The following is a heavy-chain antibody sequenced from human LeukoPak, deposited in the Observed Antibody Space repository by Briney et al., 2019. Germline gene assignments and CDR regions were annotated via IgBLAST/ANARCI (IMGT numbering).Heavy chain of an antibody. V-gene: IGHV3-30-3*01. Sequence: GGSLRLSCAASGFTPSSYAMHWVRQAPGKGLEWVAVISYDGSNKYYADSVKGRFTISRDNSKNTLYLQMNSLRAEDTAVYYCARWGYGDYRFDYWGQGTLVTVSS. CDR2: ISYDGSNK. D-gene: IGHD4-17*01. CDR3: ARWGYGDYRFDY. J-gene: IGHJ4*02. CDR1: GFTPSSYA.